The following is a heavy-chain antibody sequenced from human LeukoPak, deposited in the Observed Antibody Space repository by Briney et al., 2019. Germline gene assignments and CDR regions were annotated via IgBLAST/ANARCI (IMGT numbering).Heavy chain of an antibody. CDR1: RGSITNHW. Sequence: SETLSLTRAVSRGSITNHWWSWGRQPPGKGREGRADMFDTGSTSYNPSLKSRVTISMDTSKRQVSLKLSSVTAADTAVYYCARHSSITGGRLSGYWLDPWGQGTLVTVSS. J-gene: IGHJ5*02. D-gene: IGHD7-27*01. V-gene: IGHV4-59*08. CDR3: ARHSSITGGRLSGYWLDP. CDR2: MFDTGST.